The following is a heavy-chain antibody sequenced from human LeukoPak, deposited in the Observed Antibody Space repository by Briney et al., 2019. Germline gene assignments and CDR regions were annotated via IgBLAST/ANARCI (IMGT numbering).Heavy chain of an antibody. J-gene: IGHJ4*02. D-gene: IGHD2-15*01. Sequence: ASVKVSCKASGYTFTSYGISWARQAPGQGLEWMGWISAYNGNTNYAQKLQGRVTMTTDTSTSTAYMELRSLRSDDTAVYYCARDLKCSGGSCYRDIFDYWGQGTLVTVSS. V-gene: IGHV1-18*04. CDR2: ISAYNGNT. CDR3: ARDLKCSGGSCYRDIFDY. CDR1: GYTFTSYG.